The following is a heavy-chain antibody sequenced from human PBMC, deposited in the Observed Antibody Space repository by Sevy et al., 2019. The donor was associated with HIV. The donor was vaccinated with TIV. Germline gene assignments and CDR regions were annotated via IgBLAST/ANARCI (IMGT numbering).Heavy chain of an antibody. CDR1: GYTFSVHY. Sequence: ASVKVSCSTSGYTFSVHYIYWVRQAAGQGLEWMGWINPDTGDTNFSPKFQGRVTMTRDSSINTAYMELSRLTSADTAVYLCARLRYSDPSGQYYGGGADYFDYWGQGTLVTVSS. J-gene: IGHJ4*02. D-gene: IGHD3-22*01. V-gene: IGHV1-2*02. CDR2: INPDTGDT. CDR3: ARLRYSDPSGQYYGGGADYFDY.